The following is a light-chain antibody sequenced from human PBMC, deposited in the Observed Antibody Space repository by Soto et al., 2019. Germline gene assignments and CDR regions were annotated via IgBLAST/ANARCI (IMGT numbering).Light chain of an antibody. Sequence: QSVLTQPPSVSGAPGKRVTISCTGSSSNIGAGYDVHWYQQLPGTAPKLLIYGNSSRPSGVPDRFSGSKSGTSASLAITGLQAEAEADYYCQSYDSSLSGVVFGGGTKLTVL. CDR1: SSNIGAGYD. CDR2: GNS. V-gene: IGLV1-40*01. CDR3: QSYDSSLSGVV. J-gene: IGLJ2*01.